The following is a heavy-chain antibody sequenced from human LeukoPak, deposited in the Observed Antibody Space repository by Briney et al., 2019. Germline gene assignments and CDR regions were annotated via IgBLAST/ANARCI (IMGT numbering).Heavy chain of an antibody. CDR1: GYTFTSYA. Sequence: ASVKVSCKASGYTFTSYAMHWVRQAPGQRLEWMGWINAGNGNTKCSQKFQGRVTITRDTSASTAYMELSSLRSEDTAVYYCARGDCYGSGSRRHYGMDVWGQGTTVTVSS. V-gene: IGHV1-3*01. D-gene: IGHD3-10*01. CDR2: INAGNGNT. CDR3: ARGDCYGSGSRRHYGMDV. J-gene: IGHJ6*02.